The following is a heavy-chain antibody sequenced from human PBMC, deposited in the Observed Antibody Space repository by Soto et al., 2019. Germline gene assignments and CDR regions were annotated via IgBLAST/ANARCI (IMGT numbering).Heavy chain of an antibody. CDR1: GGSFSGYY. J-gene: IGHJ4*02. CDR2: IYHSGST. Sequence: SETLSLTCAVYGGSFSGYYWSWIRQHPGKGLEWIGEIYHSGSTNYNPSLKSRVTISVDTSKNQFSLKLSSVTAADTAVYYCARFPADYSNFDYWGQGTLVTVSS. D-gene: IGHD4-4*01. CDR3: ARFPADYSNFDY. V-gene: IGHV4-34*01.